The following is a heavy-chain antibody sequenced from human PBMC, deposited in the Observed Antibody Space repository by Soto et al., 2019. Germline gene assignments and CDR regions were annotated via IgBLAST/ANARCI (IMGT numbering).Heavy chain of an antibody. D-gene: IGHD3-10*01. CDR2: IYWDDDK. CDR3: AHRFVRGVFDY. J-gene: IGHJ4*02. CDR1: GFSISTSGVG. V-gene: IGHV2-5*02. Sequence: QITLKESGPTLVKPTQTLTLTCTFSGFSISTSGVGVGWIRQPPGKALEWLALIYWDDDKRYSPSLKSRLTITKDTSKNQVVLTMTNIDPVDTATYYCAHRFVRGVFDYWGQGTLVTVSS.